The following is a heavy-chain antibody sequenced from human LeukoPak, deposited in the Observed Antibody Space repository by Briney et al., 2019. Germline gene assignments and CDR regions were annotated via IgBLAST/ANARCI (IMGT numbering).Heavy chain of an antibody. CDR2: ISWNSGSI. D-gene: IGHD3-22*01. V-gene: IGHV3-9*01. J-gene: IGHJ4*02. CDR1: GFTFDDYA. Sequence: GGSLRLSCAASGFTFDDYAMHWVRRAPGKGLEWVSGISWNSGSIGYADSVKGRFTISRDNAKNSLYLQMNSLRAEDTALYYCAKDSQWGSSGYYYFDYWGQGTLVTVSS. CDR3: AKDSQWGSSGYYYFDY.